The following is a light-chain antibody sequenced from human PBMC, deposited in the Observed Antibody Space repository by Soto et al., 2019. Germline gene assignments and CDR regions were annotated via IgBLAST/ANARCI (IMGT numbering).Light chain of an antibody. CDR1: SGHSSYI. J-gene: IGLJ2*01. CDR2: FEGSGSY. CDR3: ETWDRNTRV. Sequence: QSVLTQSSSASASLGSSVKLTCTLSSGHSSYIIAWHQQQPGKAPRYLMKFEGSGSYNKGSGVPDRFSGSSSGADRYLTISNLQSEDEADYYCETWDRNTRVFGGGTKVTVL. V-gene: IGLV4-60*03.